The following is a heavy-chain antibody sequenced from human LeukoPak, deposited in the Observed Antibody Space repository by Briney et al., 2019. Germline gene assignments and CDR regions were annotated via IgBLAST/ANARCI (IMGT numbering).Heavy chain of an antibody. CDR1: GFTFDDYA. Sequence: SLRLSCAASGFTFDDYAMHWVRQAPGKGLEWTSGISWNSGRIGYVDSVKGRFTISRDNATNSLYLQMYSLRAEDTALYYCANDMDSIVRGVSMGYWGQGTLVTVSS. CDR3: ANDMDSIVRGVSMGY. D-gene: IGHD3-10*01. V-gene: IGHV3-9*01. CDR2: ISWNSGRI. J-gene: IGHJ4*02.